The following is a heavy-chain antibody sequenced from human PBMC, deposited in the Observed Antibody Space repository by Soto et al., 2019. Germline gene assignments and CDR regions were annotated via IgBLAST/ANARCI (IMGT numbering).Heavy chain of an antibody. CDR1: GGTFSSYS. CDR3: AMGITMIVVVIKPSRFDY. D-gene: IGHD3-22*01. V-gene: IGHV1-69*06. J-gene: IGHJ4*02. CDR2: IIPIFGTA. Sequence: SVKVSCKASGGTFSSYSISWVRQAPGQGLEWMGGIIPIFGTANYAQKFQGRVTITADKSTSTAYMELSSLRSEDTAVYYCAMGITMIVVVIKPSRFDYWGEGTLVTVSS.